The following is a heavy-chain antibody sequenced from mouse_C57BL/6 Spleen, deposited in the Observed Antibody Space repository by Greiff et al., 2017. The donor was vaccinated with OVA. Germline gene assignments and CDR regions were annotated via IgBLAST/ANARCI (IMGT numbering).Heavy chain of an antibody. V-gene: IGHV14-4*01. CDR3: TTLYYDGSSYYAMDY. CDR2: IDPENGDT. Sequence: VQLQQSGAELVRPGASVKLSCTASGFNIKDDYMHWVKQRPEPGLEWIGWIDPENGDTEYASKFQGKATITADTASNTAYLQLSSLTSEDTAVYYCTTLYYDGSSYYAMDYWGQGTSVTVSS. J-gene: IGHJ4*01. D-gene: IGHD1-1*01. CDR1: GFNIKDDY.